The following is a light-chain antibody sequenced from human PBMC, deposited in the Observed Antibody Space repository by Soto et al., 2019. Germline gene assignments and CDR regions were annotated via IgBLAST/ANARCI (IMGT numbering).Light chain of an antibody. V-gene: IGKV3-20*01. CDR3: QQYYNSAI. Sequence: EIVLTQSPGTQSLSPGERATLSCRASQSNTNNYLAWYQQKPGQAPRLLIYGASSRATGVPDRFSGSGSGTDFTLTISRLEPEDYAVYYCQQYYNSAIFGQGTRLEIK. J-gene: IGKJ5*01. CDR1: QSNTNNY. CDR2: GAS.